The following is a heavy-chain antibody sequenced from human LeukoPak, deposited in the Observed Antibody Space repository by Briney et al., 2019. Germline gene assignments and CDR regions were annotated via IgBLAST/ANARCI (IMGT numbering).Heavy chain of an antibody. V-gene: IGHV4-38-2*02. J-gene: IGHJ5*02. CDR1: GYSISSGYY. CDR2: IYHSGST. D-gene: IGHD1-26*01. Sequence: SETLSLTCTVSGYSISSGYYWGWIRQPPGKGLEWIGSIYHSGSTYYNPSLKSRVTISVDTSKNQFSLKLSSVTAADTAVYYCARASGSYFGAWFDPWGQGTLVTVSS. CDR3: ARASGSYFGAWFDP.